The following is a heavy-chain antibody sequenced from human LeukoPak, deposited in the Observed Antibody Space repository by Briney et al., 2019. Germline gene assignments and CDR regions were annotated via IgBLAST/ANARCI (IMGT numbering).Heavy chain of an antibody. D-gene: IGHD2-15*01. CDR2: ISTNSDTK. Sequence: GGSLRLSCAASGFIFSDYSFNWVRQAPGKGLEWLSYISTNSDTKYYADSVRGRFTITRDNAKNSLYLQMNSLRAEDTAVYYCAIVATRGRFDCWGQGILVTVSS. V-gene: IGHV3-48*04. CDR1: GFIFSDYS. J-gene: IGHJ4*02. CDR3: AIVATRGRFDC.